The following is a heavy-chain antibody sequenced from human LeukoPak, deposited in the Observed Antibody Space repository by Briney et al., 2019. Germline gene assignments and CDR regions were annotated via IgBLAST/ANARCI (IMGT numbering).Heavy chain of an antibody. D-gene: IGHD3-10*01. V-gene: IGHV7-4-1*02. CDR2: INTNTGNP. CDR1: GYTFTSYA. CDR3: ARETFYSGRGFGESLVGY. Sequence: GASVKVSCKASGYTFTSYAMNWVRQAPGQGLEWKGWINTNTGNPTYAQGFTGRFVFSLDTSVSTAYLQISSLKAEDTAVFYCARETFYSGRGFGESLVGYWGQGTLVTVSS. J-gene: IGHJ4*02.